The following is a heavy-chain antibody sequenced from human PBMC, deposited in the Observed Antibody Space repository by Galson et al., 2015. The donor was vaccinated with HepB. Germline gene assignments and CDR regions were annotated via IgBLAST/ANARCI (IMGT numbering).Heavy chain of an antibody. J-gene: IGHJ4*02. CDR2: ISYDGSNK. Sequence: SLRLSCAASGFTFSSYAMHWVRQAPGKGLEWVAVISYDGSNKYYADSVKGRFTISRDNSKNTLYLQMNSLRAEDTAVYYCARPYDFWGGYSLAFDYWGQGTLVTVSS. D-gene: IGHD3-3*01. CDR3: ARPYDFWGGYSLAFDY. CDR1: GFTFSSYA. V-gene: IGHV3-30-3*01.